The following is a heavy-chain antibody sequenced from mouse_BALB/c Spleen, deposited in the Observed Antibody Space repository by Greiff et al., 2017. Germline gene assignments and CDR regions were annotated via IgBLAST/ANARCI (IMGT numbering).Heavy chain of an antibody. D-gene: IGHD2-3*01. J-gene: IGHJ4*01. CDR2: INPYNDGT. CDR1: GYTFTSYV. V-gene: IGHV1-14*01. Sequence: VQLQQSGPELVKPGASVKMSCKASGYTFTSYVMHWVKQKPGQGLEWIGYINPYNDGTKYNEKFKGKATLTSDKSSSTAYMELSSLTSEDSAVYYFARWLLRYYYSMNYLNQRTSLTLSS. CDR3: ARWLLRYYYSMNY.